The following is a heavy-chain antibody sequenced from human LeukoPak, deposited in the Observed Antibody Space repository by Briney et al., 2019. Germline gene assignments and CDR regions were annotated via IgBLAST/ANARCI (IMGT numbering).Heavy chain of an antibody. CDR3: VRTAPSAYGLLFDY. D-gene: IGHD3-10*01. CDR2: ISSDGSST. Sequence: GGSLRLSCAASAFTFSNYWMHWVRQAPGKGLVWVSRISSDGSSTSYADSVKGRFTISRDNARNTLYLQMNSLRAEDPAVYYCVRTAPSAYGLLFDYWGQGTLVTVSS. V-gene: IGHV3-74*01. J-gene: IGHJ4*02. CDR1: AFTFSNYW.